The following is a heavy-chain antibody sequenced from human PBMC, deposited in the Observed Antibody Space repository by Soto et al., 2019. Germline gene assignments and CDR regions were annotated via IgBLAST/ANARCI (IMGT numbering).Heavy chain of an antibody. CDR1: GGTFSRYA. J-gene: IGHJ6*02. D-gene: IGHD2-21*02. V-gene: IGHV1-69*06. CDR3: ARVWNDGDQWWYYYYGMDV. CDR2: IIPIFGTA. Sequence: GASVKVSCKASGGTFSRYAISWVRQAPGQGLEWMGGIIPIFGTANYAQQFQGRVTITADKSPSTAYMELSSLRSEDTAVYYCARVWNDGDQWWYYYYGMDVWGQGTTVTVSS.